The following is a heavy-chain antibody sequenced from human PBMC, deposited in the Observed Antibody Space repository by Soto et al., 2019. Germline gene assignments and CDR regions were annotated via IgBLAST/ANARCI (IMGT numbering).Heavy chain of an antibody. CDR2: IIPILGTA. V-gene: IGHV1-69*11. Sequence: QVQLVQSGAEVKKPGSSVKVSCKASGGTFSSYAISWVRQAPGQGLEWMGGIIPILGTANYAQKFQGRVTITADESTSTAYMELSSRRSEDTAVYYCARARGDRMSYYFDYWGQGTLVTVSS. J-gene: IGHJ4*02. CDR3: ARARGDRMSYYFDY. CDR1: GGTFSSYA. D-gene: IGHD7-27*01.